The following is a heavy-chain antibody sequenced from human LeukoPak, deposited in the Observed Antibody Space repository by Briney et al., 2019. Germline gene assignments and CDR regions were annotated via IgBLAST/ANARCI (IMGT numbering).Heavy chain of an antibody. D-gene: IGHD3-10*01. CDR3: AKDISGSGKYYFDY. V-gene: IGHV3-21*04. Sequence: GGSLRLSCAASGFTFSTYSMNWVRQAPGKGLEWVSSISGSNHIYYADSVKGRFIISRDNAKNSLYLRTNSLRAEDTALYYCAKDISGSGKYYFDYWGQGTLVTVSS. CDR2: ISGSNHI. J-gene: IGHJ4*02. CDR1: GFTFSTYS.